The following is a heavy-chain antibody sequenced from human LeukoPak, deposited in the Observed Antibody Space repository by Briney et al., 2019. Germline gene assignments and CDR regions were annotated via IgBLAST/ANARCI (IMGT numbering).Heavy chain of an antibody. CDR1: GYTFTGYY. CDR3: ARALYSSSWYLAVNWFDP. Sequence: ASVKVSCKASGYTFTGYYMHWVRQAPGQGLEWMGWINPNSGGTNYAQKFQGRVTMTRDTSISTAYMELSRLRSEDTAVYYCARALYSSSWYLAVNWFDPWGQGTLVTVSS. V-gene: IGHV1-2*02. D-gene: IGHD6-13*01. J-gene: IGHJ5*02. CDR2: INPNSGGT.